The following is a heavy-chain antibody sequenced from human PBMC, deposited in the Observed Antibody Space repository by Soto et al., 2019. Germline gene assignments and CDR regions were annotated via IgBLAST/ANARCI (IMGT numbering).Heavy chain of an antibody. J-gene: IGHJ6*03. Sequence: GGSLRLSCAASGFTFSSYWMSWVRQAPGKGLEWVANIKQDGSEKYYVDSVKGRFTISRDNAKNSLYLQMNSLRAEDTAVYYCASVMAARPSPPRNMDVWGKGTTVTVSS. CDR2: IKQDGSEK. CDR3: ASVMAARPSPPRNMDV. CDR1: GFTFSSYW. V-gene: IGHV3-7*01. D-gene: IGHD6-6*01.